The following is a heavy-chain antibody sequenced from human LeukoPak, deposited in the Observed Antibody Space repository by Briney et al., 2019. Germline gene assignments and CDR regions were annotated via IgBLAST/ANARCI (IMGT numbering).Heavy chain of an antibody. Sequence: SETLSLTCAVYGGSFSGYYWSWIRQPPGKGLEWIGEINHSGSTDYNPSLKSRVTISVDTSKNQFSLKLSSVTAADTAVYYCARTRYYYNSRSYGAPYYFDYWGQGTLVTVSS. CDR3: ARTRYYYNSRSYGAPYYFDY. V-gene: IGHV4-34*01. CDR1: GGSFSGYY. CDR2: INHSGST. D-gene: IGHD3-10*01. J-gene: IGHJ4*02.